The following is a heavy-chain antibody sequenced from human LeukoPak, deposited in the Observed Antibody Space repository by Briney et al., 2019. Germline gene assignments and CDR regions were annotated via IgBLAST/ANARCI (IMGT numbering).Heavy chain of an antibody. CDR1: GFTFSSYS. CDR3: ARVPEGKTFGVLISPYYYYYMDV. CDR2: ISSSSSTI. J-gene: IGHJ6*03. Sequence: PGGSLRLSCAVSGFTFSSYSMNWVRQAPGKGLEWVSSISSSSSTIYYAASVKGRFTISRDNAKNSLYLQMNSLRAEDTAVYYCARVPEGKTFGVLISPYYYYYMDVWGKGTTVTVSS. D-gene: IGHD3-3*01. V-gene: IGHV3-48*01.